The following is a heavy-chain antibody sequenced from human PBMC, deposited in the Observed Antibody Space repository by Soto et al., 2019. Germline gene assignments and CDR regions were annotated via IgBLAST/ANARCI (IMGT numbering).Heavy chain of an antibody. J-gene: IGHJ4*02. Sequence: GESLKISCKGSGYNFAGYWIAWVRQMPGKGLELMGMIYPSDSDTRYRPSFQGQVTISADKSISSAYLQWSSLKASDTAMYYCARGRLSTRAFDVWGQGTPVTVSS. CDR3: ARGRLSTRAFDV. CDR1: GYNFAGYW. CDR2: IYPSDSDT. D-gene: IGHD3-3*01. V-gene: IGHV5-51*01.